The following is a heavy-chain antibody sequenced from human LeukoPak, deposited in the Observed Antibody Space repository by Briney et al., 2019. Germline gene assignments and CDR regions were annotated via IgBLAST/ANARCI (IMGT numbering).Heavy chain of an antibody. CDR2: TYYRSKWYN. CDR1: GDSVSSNTAA. Sequence: SQTLSLTCAIFGDSVSSNTAAWNWIRQSPSRGLEWLGRTYYRSKWYNDYAVSVKSRITINPDTSKNQFSLQLNSVTPEDTAVYYCASQLVQFSWFDPWGQGTLVTVSS. J-gene: IGHJ5*02. D-gene: IGHD6-13*01. CDR3: ASQLVQFSWFDP. V-gene: IGHV6-1*01.